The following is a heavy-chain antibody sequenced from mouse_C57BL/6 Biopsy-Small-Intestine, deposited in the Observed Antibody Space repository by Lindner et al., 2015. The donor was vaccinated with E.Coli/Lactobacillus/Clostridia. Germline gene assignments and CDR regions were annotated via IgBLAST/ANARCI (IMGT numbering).Heavy chain of an antibody. Sequence: VQLQEVWGGLVKPGGSLKLSCAASGFTFSDYGMHWVRQAPEKGLEWVAYISSGSSTIYYADTVKGRFTISRDNAKNTLFLQMTSLRSEDTAMYYCARVGSSYYWYFDVWGTGTTVTVSS. D-gene: IGHD1-1*01. CDR3: ARVGSSYYWYFDV. V-gene: IGHV5-17*01. CDR1: GFTFSDYG. CDR2: ISSGSSTI. J-gene: IGHJ1*03.